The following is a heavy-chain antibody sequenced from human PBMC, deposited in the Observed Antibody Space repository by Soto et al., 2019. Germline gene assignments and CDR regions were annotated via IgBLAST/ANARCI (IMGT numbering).Heavy chain of an antibody. Sequence: QLQLQESGSGLVKPSQTLSLTCAVSGGSISSGGYSWSWIRQPPGKGLEWIGYIYHSGSTYYNPSLKSRVTISVDRSKNQFSLKLSSVTAADTPVYYCARGGNGVTTDDYFDYWGQGTLVTVSS. D-gene: IGHD4-17*01. V-gene: IGHV4-30-2*01. J-gene: IGHJ4*02. CDR1: GGSISSGGYS. CDR2: IYHSGST. CDR3: ARGGNGVTTDDYFDY.